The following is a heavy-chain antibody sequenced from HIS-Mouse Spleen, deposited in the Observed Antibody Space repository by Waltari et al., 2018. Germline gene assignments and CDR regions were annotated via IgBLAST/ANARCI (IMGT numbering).Heavy chain of an antibody. CDR2: ISYDGSNK. V-gene: IGHV3-30-3*01. Sequence: QVQLVESGGGVVQPGSSLRLSCSASGFTFSRYPMHWVRQAPGKGLEWVAVISYDGSNKYYADSVKGRFTISRDNSKNTLYLQMNSLRAEDTAVYYCARASVVGSGHFDYWGQGTLVTVSS. J-gene: IGHJ4*02. D-gene: IGHD6-19*01. CDR1: GFTFSRYP. CDR3: ARASVVGSGHFDY.